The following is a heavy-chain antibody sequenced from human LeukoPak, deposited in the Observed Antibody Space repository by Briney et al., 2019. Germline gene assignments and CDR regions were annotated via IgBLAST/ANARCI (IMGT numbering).Heavy chain of an antibody. CDR2: ISSSGSAI. D-gene: IGHD6-19*01. Sequence: GGSLRLSCAASGFTFSDYYMSWIRQAPGKGLEWVSYISSSGSAIYYVDSVKGRFTVSRDNAKNSLYLQMNSLKAEDTAVYYCARGIVVAGTFAWFDPWGQGTLVTVSS. CDR3: ARGIVVAGTFAWFDP. CDR1: GFTFSDYY. V-gene: IGHV3-11*04. J-gene: IGHJ5*02.